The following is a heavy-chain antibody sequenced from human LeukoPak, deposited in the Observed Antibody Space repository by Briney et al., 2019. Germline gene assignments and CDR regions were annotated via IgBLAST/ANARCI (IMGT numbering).Heavy chain of an antibody. V-gene: IGHV3-7*01. CDR1: GFTFSSYW. CDR2: IKQDGSEK. CDR3: ARVDGYKLYYFDY. Sequence: GSLRLSCAASGFTFSSYWMSWVRQAPGKGLEWVANIKQDGSEKYYVDSVKGRFTISRDNAKNSLYLQMNSLRAEDTAVYYCARVDGYKLYYFDYWGQGTLVTVSS. J-gene: IGHJ4*02. D-gene: IGHD5-24*01.